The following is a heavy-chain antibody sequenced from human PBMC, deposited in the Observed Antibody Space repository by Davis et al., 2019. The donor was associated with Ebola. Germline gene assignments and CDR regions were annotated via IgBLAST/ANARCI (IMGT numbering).Heavy chain of an antibody. CDR3: AKGSGSSGFRPLDV. V-gene: IGHV3-7*03. J-gene: IGHJ6*02. CDR1: GFTFGTYW. CDR2: INHDGNAK. Sequence: GGSLRLSCTASGFTFGTYWMSWVRQAPGKGLEWVANINHDGNAKYYVDSVEGRFTISRDNAKNSLYLQMNSLRADDTAVYYCAKGSGSSGFRPLDVWGQGTTVTVSS. D-gene: IGHD3-22*01.